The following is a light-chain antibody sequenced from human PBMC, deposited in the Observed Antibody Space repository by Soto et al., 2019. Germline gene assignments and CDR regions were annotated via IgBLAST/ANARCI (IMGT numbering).Light chain of an antibody. CDR1: SGSIASNY. CDR2: EDN. CDR3: QSYYSSSYV. J-gene: IGLJ1*01. V-gene: IGLV6-57*04. Sequence: NFMLTQPHSVSESPGKTVTISCTRSSGSIASNYVQWYQQRPGSAPTTVIYEDNERPSGVPDRFSGSIDRSSNSASLTISGLKTDDEADYYCQSYYSSSYVFRSGTKVTVL.